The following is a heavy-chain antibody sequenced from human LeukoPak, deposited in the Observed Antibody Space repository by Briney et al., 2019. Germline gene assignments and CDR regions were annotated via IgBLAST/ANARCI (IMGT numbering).Heavy chain of an antibody. D-gene: IGHD5-18*01. CDR1: GFTFSSYS. Sequence: GGSLRHSCAASGFTFSSYSMNWVRQAPGKGLEWVSSISSSSSYIYYADSVKGRFTISRDNAKNSLYLQMNSLRAEDTAVYYCARGGLNTAMNQRHHYYYMDVWGKGTTVTVSS. CDR3: ARGGLNTAMNQRHHYYYMDV. CDR2: ISSSSSYI. V-gene: IGHV3-21*01. J-gene: IGHJ6*03.